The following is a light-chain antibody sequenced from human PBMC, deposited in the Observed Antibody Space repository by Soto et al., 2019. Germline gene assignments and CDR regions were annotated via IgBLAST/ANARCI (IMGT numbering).Light chain of an antibody. CDR3: HQYDNWPPT. CDR2: GAF. J-gene: IGKJ3*01. Sequence: EIEMTQSPATLSVSPGERATFSCRASQRVSNNLAWYQQKPGQAPRLLIYGAFTRAAGIPARFSGSGSGTLFTLTISSLQSEDFAVYYCHQYDNWPPTFGPGTKVDIK. CDR1: QRVSNN. V-gene: IGKV3-15*01.